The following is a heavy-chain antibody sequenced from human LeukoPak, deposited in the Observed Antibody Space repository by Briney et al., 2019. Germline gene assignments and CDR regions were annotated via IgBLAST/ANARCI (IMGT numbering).Heavy chain of an antibody. CDR1: GFTLSSYA. Sequence: GRSLRLSCAASGFTLSSYAMHWVRQAPGKGLEWVAVISYDGSNKYYADSVKGRFTISRDNSKNTLYLQMNSLRAEDTAVYYCARAYYDSSGYPLGPLDYWGQGTLVTVSS. V-gene: IGHV3-30-3*01. J-gene: IGHJ4*02. CDR3: ARAYYDSSGYPLGPLDY. D-gene: IGHD3-22*01. CDR2: ISYDGSNK.